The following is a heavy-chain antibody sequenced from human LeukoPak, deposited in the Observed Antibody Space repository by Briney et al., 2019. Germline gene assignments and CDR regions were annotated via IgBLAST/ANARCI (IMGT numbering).Heavy chain of an antibody. J-gene: IGHJ4*02. CDR3: AKDQIEHRGWYYSYLSSFDY. CDR1: GFTFSSYA. Sequence: GGSLRLSCAASGFTFSSYAMSWVRQAPGKGLEWVSAISGSGGSTYYADSVKGRFTISRDNSKNTLYLQMNSLRAEDTAVYYCAKDQIEHRGWYYSYLSSFDYRGQGTLVTVSS. V-gene: IGHV3-23*01. D-gene: IGHD6-19*01. CDR2: ISGSGGST.